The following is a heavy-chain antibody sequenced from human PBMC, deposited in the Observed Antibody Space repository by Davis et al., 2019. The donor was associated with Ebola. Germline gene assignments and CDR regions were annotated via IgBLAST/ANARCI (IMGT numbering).Heavy chain of an antibody. D-gene: IGHD6-6*01. Sequence: MPGGSLRLSCAVYGGSFNDYFWSWIRQPPGKGLEWIGEISHSGSTDYNPSLKSRATISVNTANNQFSLKLSSVTAADTAVYYCARVPRIAARRRTGYYFDYWGQGTLVTVSS. CDR2: ISHSGST. CDR1: GGSFNDYF. CDR3: ARVPRIAARRRTGYYFDY. V-gene: IGHV4-34*01. J-gene: IGHJ4*02.